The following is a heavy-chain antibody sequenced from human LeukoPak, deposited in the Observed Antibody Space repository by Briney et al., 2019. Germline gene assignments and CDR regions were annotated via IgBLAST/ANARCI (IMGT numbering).Heavy chain of an antibody. V-gene: IGHV3-21*01. Sequence: GGSLRLSCAASGFTFSSYAMSWVRQAPGKGLEWVSSISSSSSYIYYADSVKGRFTISRDNAKNSLYLQMNSLRAEDTAVYYCARSLVPAAMDYWGQGTLVTVSS. CDR2: ISSSSSYI. D-gene: IGHD2-2*01. CDR1: GFTFSSYA. J-gene: IGHJ4*02. CDR3: ARSLVPAAMDY.